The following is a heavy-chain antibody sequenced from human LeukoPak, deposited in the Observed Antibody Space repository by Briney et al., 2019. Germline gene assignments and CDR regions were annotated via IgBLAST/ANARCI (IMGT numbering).Heavy chain of an antibody. D-gene: IGHD4-23*01. CDR2: LYDSGST. CDR3: ARAPIGGNPHWYFDF. Sequence: SQTLSLTCTVSGGSIGSGGSYWNWIRQPPGKGLEWIGYLYDSGSTDYTPSLTSRVTISVDTSKNQFSLKLSAVTAADTAVYYCARAPIGGNPHWYFDFWGRGTLVTVSS. V-gene: IGHV4-61*08. J-gene: IGHJ2*01. CDR1: GGSIGSGGSY.